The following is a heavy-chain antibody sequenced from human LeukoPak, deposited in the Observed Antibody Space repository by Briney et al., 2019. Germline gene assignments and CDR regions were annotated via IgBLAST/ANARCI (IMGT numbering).Heavy chain of an antibody. J-gene: IGHJ4*02. CDR2: IYYSGST. V-gene: IGHV4-39*01. CDR3: ASYCSGGSCPFGY. Sequence: SETLSLTCTVSGGSISSTNYYWGWIRQPPGKGLEWIGNIYYSGSTYYNPSLKSRVTISVDTSKNQFSLKLSSVTAADTAVYYCASYCSGGSCPFGYWGQGTLVTVSS. CDR1: GGSISSTNYY. D-gene: IGHD2-15*01.